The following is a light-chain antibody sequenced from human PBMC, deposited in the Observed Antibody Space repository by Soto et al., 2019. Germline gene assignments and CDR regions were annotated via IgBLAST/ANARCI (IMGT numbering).Light chain of an antibody. V-gene: IGLV2-14*01. CDR2: DVT. CDR3: SSYTSSDTYV. Sequence: QSALTQAASVSGSPGQSIAISCTGTSGDVGGYNYVSWYQQYPGKAPKLMIYDVTNRPSGVSNRFSGSKSGNTASLTISGLQAEDEADYYCSSYTSSDTYVFGTGTKVTVL. CDR1: SGDVGGYNY. J-gene: IGLJ1*01.